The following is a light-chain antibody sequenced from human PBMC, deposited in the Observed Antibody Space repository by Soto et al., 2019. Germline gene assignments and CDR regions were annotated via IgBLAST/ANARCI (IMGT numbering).Light chain of an antibody. V-gene: IGLV2-14*01. CDR1: SSDVGGYNY. CDR3: SSFTSTHTGV. J-gene: IGLJ3*02. Sequence: QSALTQPASVSGSPGQSITISCTGTSSDVGGYNYVSWYQQYPGKAPKLMIYDVSNRPSGVSNRFSGSKSGNTASLTISGLQADDEADYYCSSFTSTHTGVFGGGTKLTVL. CDR2: DVS.